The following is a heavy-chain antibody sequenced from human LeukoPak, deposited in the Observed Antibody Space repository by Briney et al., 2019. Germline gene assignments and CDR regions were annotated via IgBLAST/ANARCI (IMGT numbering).Heavy chain of an antibody. Sequence: PGGSLRLSCAASGFTFSGSPILWVRQASGKGLEWVGCIRSKADNYATAYVASVQGRCTISRDDSKSTAYLQLNSLKTEDTAVYYCTQSNYWGQGALVTVSS. CDR1: GFTFSGSP. V-gene: IGHV3-73*01. J-gene: IGHJ4*02. CDR3: TQSNY. CDR2: IRSKADNYAT.